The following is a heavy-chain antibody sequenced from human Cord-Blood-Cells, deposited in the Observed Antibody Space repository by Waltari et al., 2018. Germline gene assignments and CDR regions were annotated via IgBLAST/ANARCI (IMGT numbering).Heavy chain of an antibody. CDR1: GGSISSSSYY. V-gene: IGHV4-39*07. CDR3: AGRNWGWSAFDI. J-gene: IGHJ3*02. D-gene: IGHD7-27*01. Sequence: QLQLQESGPGLVKPSETLSLTCTVSGGSISSSSYYWGWIRQPPGKGLEWIGGIYYSGSTYYNPSLKSRVTISVDTSKNQFSLKLSSVTAADTAVYYCAGRNWGWSAFDIWGQGTMVTVSS. CDR2: IYYSGST.